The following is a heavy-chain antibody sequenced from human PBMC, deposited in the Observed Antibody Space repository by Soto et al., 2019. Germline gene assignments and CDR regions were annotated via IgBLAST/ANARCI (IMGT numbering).Heavy chain of an antibody. Sequence: GSLRLSCAPSPFTFNNYALSWVRQAPGKGLRWIPRIGGSCLTTYHADPMSGRLTSSRDNPNHTLLLQMNSLRAEDTTVYYCAKSRYSDSSGDFYDYWGRGTLVTVSS. CDR3: AKSRYSDSSGDFYDY. CDR2: IGGSCLTT. D-gene: IGHD3-22*01. CDR1: PFTFNNYA. J-gene: IGHJ4*02. V-gene: IGHV3-23*01.